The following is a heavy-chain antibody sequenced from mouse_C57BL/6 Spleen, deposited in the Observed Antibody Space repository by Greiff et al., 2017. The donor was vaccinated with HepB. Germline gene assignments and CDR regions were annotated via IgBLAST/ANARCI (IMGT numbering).Heavy chain of an antibody. CDR2: IHPNSGST. Sequence: QVQLQQPGAELVKPGASVKLSCKASGYTFTSYWMHWVKQRPGQGLEWIGMIHPNSGSTNYNEKFKSKATLTVDKSSSTAYVRLSRLTSEDSAVYYCANYDYDGGFAYWGQGTLVTVSA. CDR3: ANYDYDGGFAY. J-gene: IGHJ3*01. V-gene: IGHV1-64*01. CDR1: GYTFTSYW. D-gene: IGHD2-4*01.